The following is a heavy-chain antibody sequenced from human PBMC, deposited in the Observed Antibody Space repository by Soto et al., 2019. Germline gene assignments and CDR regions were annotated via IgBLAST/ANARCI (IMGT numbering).Heavy chain of an antibody. V-gene: IGHV3-23*01. J-gene: IGHJ4*02. CDR1: GFTFSSYA. D-gene: IGHD3-22*01. CDR2: ISGSGGST. CDR3: AKCSLYDSRGYYFDY. Sequence: GGSLRLSCAASGFTFSSYAMSWVRQAPGKGLEWVSAISGSGGSTYYADSVKGRFTISRDNSKNTLYLQMNSLRAEDTAVYYCAKCSLYDSRGYYFDYWGQGTLVTVSS.